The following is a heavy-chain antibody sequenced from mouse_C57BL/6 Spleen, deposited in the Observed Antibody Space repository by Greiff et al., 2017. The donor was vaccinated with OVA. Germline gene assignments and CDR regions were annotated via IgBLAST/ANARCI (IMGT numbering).Heavy chain of an antibody. CDR1: GYTFTDYN. CDR3: ARTLLLRYIAMDY. V-gene: IGHV1-18*01. J-gene: IGHJ4*01. Sequence: EVQLQQSGPELVKPGASVKIPCKASGYTFTDYNMDWVKQSHGKSLEWIGDINPNNGGTIYNQKFKGKATFTVDKSSSTAYMELRSLTSEDTAVYYCARTLLLRYIAMDYWGQGTSVTVSS. CDR2: INPNNGGT. D-gene: IGHD1-1*01.